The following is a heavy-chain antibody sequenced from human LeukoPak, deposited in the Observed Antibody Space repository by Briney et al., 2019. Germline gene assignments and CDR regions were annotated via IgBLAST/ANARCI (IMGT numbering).Heavy chain of an antibody. CDR2: IRSDGNNK. Sequence: GGSLRLSCTASGFTFTSYGMHWVRQAPGKGLERVAFIRSDGNNKFYADSLKGRFTVSRDNSRNNVYLQINSLRIEDTAVYHCARDTGDYYDSSGHYYAGWFDPWGQGTLVTVSS. CDR3: ARDTGDYYDSSGHYYAGWFDP. D-gene: IGHD3-22*01. J-gene: IGHJ5*02. CDR1: GFTFTSYG. V-gene: IGHV3-30*02.